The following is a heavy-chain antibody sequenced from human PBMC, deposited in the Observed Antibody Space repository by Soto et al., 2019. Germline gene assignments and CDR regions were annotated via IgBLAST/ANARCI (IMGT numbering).Heavy chain of an antibody. J-gene: IGHJ4*02. CDR3: VEGGSGGWYGGY. Sequence: QVQLVESGGGVVQPGESLRLSCAASGFAFSSFDMHWVRQAPGKGLEWVAVISYDGSTKYYGDSVQGRFTISRDNPKNTLYLHINSLRADDTAVYYCVEGGSGGWYGGYWGQGTLVTVSS. V-gene: IGHV3-30*03. CDR1: GFAFSSFD. CDR2: ISYDGSTK. D-gene: IGHD6-19*01.